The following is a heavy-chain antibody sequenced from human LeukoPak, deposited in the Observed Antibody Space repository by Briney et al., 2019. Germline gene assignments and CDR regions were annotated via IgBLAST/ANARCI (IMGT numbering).Heavy chain of an antibody. CDR1: GGSISSSSYY. J-gene: IGHJ6*02. CDR2: IHYSGST. CDR3: ARGSGYGTNYYYYGMDV. V-gene: IGHV4-39*07. D-gene: IGHD5-12*01. Sequence: NPSETLSLTCTVSGGSISSSSYYWGWIRQPPGKGLERIGSIHYSGSTYYNPSLKSRVTISVDTSNNQFSLKLSSVTAADTAVYYCARGSGYGTNYYYYGMDVWGQGTTVTVSS.